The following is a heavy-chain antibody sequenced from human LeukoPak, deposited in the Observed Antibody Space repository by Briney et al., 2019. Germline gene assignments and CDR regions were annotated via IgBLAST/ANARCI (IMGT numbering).Heavy chain of an antibody. J-gene: IGHJ4*02. D-gene: IGHD3-3*01. V-gene: IGHV1-2*02. CDR1: GYTFTGYY. CDR3: ARWVTIFGVAPGY. CDR2: INPNSGGT. Sequence: ASLKVSCKASGYTFTGYYMHWVRQAPGQGLEWMGWINPNSGGTNYAQKFQGRVTMTRDTSISTAYMELSRLRSDDTAVYYCARWVTIFGVAPGYWGQGTLVTVSS.